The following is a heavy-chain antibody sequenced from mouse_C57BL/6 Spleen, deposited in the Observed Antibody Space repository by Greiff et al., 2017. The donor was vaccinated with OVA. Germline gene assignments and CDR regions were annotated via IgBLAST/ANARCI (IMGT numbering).Heavy chain of an antibody. CDR1: GYTFTSYW. Sequence: QVQLQQPGAELVMPGASVKLSCKASGYTFTSYWMHWVKQRPGQGLEWIGEIDPSDSYTNYNQKFKGKSTLTVDKSSSTAYMQLSSLTSEDSAVYYCARVNYYGSRDAMDYGGQGTSVTVSS. CDR3: ARVNYYGSRDAMDY. V-gene: IGHV1-69*01. CDR2: IDPSDSYT. J-gene: IGHJ4*01. D-gene: IGHD1-1*01.